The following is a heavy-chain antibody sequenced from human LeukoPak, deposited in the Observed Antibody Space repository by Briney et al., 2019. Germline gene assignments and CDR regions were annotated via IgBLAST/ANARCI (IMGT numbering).Heavy chain of an antibody. CDR2: IYYSGST. V-gene: IGHV4-39*07. CDR3: AREVATDAAHNWFDP. J-gene: IGHJ5*02. D-gene: IGHD4-23*01. Sequence: SETLSLTCTVSGGSISSSSYYWGWIRQPPGKGLEWIGSIYYSGSTYYNPSLKSRVTISVDTSKNQFSLLLYSVTPEDTAVYYCAREVATDAAHNWFDPWGQGTLVTVSS. CDR1: GGSISSSSYY.